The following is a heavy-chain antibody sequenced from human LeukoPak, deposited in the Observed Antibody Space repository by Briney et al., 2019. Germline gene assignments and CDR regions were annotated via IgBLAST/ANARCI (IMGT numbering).Heavy chain of an antibody. CDR2: ISLDGSTE. D-gene: IGHD3-10*01. Sequence: PGGSLRLSCVASGFSFNNYRMTWVRQAPGKGLEWVSIISLDGSTEFYADSVKGRFTISRDTASNTMHLEMNNLRIEDTAVYYCMRDYMGWFDPWGQGSLVTVSS. V-gene: IGHV3-30-3*01. CDR1: GFSFNNYR. CDR3: MRDYMGWFDP. J-gene: IGHJ5*02.